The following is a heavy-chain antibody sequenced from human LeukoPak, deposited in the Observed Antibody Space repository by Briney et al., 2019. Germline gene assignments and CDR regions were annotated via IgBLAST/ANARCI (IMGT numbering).Heavy chain of an antibody. D-gene: IGHD1-1*01. CDR2: ISGVGGST. V-gene: IGHV3-23*01. Sequence: ASVNVSCKASGGTFSSYAMSWVRQAPGKGLEWASAISGVGGSTYYAGSVKGRFTISRDNSKNTLYPQMNSLRAEDTAVYYCAKDGSNFDPWGQGTLVTVSS. CDR1: GGTFSSYA. CDR3: AKDGSNFDP. J-gene: IGHJ5*02.